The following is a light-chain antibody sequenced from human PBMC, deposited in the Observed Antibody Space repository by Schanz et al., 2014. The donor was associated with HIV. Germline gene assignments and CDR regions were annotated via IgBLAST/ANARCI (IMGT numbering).Light chain of an antibody. CDR2: GAS. Sequence: EIVLTQSPGTLSLSPGDGATLSCRASQSVSSDYVAWYQQSPGQAPRLLIHGASIRASGIPDRFTGSGSGRDFTLTISRLEPEDFAVYYCHQYGSSPRTFGQGTKVEIK. J-gene: IGKJ1*01. V-gene: IGKV3-20*01. CDR3: HQYGSSPRT. CDR1: QSVSSDY.